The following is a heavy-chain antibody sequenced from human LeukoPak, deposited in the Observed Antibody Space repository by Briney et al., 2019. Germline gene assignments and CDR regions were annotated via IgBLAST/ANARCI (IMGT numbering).Heavy chain of an antibody. CDR2: IYSSGST. J-gene: IGHJ6*02. D-gene: IGHD6-13*01. CDR3: ATAAEVYYYYGMDV. CDR1: GFTVSSYY. V-gene: IGHV3-53*01. Sequence: GGSLRLSCAASGFTVSSYYMSWVRQAPGKGLEWVSVIYSSGSTYYADSVKGRFTISRDNSENTLYLQVNSLRAEDTAVYYCATAAEVYYYYGMDVWGQGTTVTVSS.